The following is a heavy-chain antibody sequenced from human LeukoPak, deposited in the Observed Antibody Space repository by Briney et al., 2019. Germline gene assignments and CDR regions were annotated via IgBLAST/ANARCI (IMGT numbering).Heavy chain of an antibody. CDR2: IIPIFGTA. D-gene: IGHD6-19*01. Sequence: GASVKVSCKASGGTFSSYAISWVRQAPGQGLEWMGGIIPIFGTANYAQKFQGRVTITADESTSTAYMELRSLRSDDTAVYYCARDRSSGWFDYWGQGTLVTVSS. J-gene: IGHJ4*02. CDR3: ARDRSSGWFDY. CDR1: GGTFSSYA. V-gene: IGHV1-69*13.